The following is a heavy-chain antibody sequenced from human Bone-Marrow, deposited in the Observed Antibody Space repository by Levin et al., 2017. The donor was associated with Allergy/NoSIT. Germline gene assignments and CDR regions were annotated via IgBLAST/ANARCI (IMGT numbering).Heavy chain of an antibody. Sequence: SVKVSCKTSGGTFSTYTSTWVRQAPGQGLEWMGRIIPILGIANYAQKFQGRVTITADISTTTSYMELSGLRSEDTAVYYCARGHCSNSSCYYDWFDYWGQGTLVTVSS. CDR2: IIPILGIA. CDR1: GGTFSTYT. CDR3: ARGHCSNSSCYYDWFDY. J-gene: IGHJ4*02. V-gene: IGHV1-69*02. D-gene: IGHD2-2*01.